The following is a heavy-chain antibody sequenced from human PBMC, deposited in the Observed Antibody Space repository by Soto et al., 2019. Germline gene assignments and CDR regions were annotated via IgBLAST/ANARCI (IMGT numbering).Heavy chain of an antibody. CDR1: GYTFTGYY. V-gene: IGHV1-2*04. Sequence: ASVKVSCKASGYTFTGYYMHWVRQAPGQGLEWMGWINPNSGDTNYTQKFQGWVTMTRDTSISTAYMELSRLRSDDTAVYYCATSRISIAVAGETEYYFDYWGQGTLVTVS. CDR2: INPNSGDT. J-gene: IGHJ4*02. D-gene: IGHD6-19*01. CDR3: ATSRISIAVAGETEYYFDY.